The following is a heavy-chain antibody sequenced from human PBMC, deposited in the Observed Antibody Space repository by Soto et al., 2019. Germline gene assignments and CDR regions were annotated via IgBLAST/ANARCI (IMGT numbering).Heavy chain of an antibody. V-gene: IGHV4-34*12. Sequence: SETLSLTCAVYGGSFSGYYWTWIRQPSVMGLEWIGETIQSGSTNYNPSFKSRVTISVDTSKNQFSLRLTSVTAADTAVYYCARLDSRGYGNWFDTWGQGTLVTVSS. CDR3: ARLDSRGYGNWFDT. CDR2: TIQSGST. D-gene: IGHD3-22*01. J-gene: IGHJ5*02. CDR1: GGSFSGYY.